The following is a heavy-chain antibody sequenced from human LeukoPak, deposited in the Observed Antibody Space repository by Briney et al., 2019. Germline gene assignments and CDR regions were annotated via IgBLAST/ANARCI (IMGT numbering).Heavy chain of an antibody. V-gene: IGHV4-34*01. CDR2: ITHRGST. CDR1: GGSFSGYY. CDR3: ARINAVLGWLDPYWYFDV. D-gene: IGHD3-3*01. Sequence: SETLSLTCAVYGGSFSGYYWSWIRQPPGKGLEWIGDITHRGSTNYNPSLKSRVTISVDTSKNQFSLKLGSVTAADTAVYYCARINAVLGWLDPYWYFDVWGRGTLVSVSS. J-gene: IGHJ2*01.